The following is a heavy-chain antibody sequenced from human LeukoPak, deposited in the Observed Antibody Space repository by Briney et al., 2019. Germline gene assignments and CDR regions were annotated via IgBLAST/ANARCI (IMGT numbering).Heavy chain of an antibody. CDR1: GFTFSSYA. Sequence: PGGSLRLSCAASGFTFSSYAMSWVRQAPGKGLEWVAVIWYDGSNKYYADPVKGRFTISRDNSKNTLYLQMNSLRAEDTAVYYCARAWDTAAPYYFDYWGQGTLVTVSS. CDR3: ARAWDTAAPYYFDY. V-gene: IGHV3-33*08. D-gene: IGHD6-6*01. CDR2: IWYDGSNK. J-gene: IGHJ4*02.